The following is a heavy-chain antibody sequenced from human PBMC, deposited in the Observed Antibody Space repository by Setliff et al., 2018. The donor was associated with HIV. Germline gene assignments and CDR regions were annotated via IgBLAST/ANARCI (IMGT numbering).Heavy chain of an antibody. V-gene: IGHV1-8*02. CDR1: GGTFTNYD. D-gene: IGHD3-10*01. CDR2: MNPNSGNT. CDR3: ASDWELGHGFYI. J-gene: IGHJ3*02. Sequence: ASVKVSCKASGGTFTNYDLNWVRQASGQGLEWMGWMNPNSGNTGYAQKFQGRLAMTRNTSIDTAYMELSSLTSEDTAVYYCASDWELGHGFYIWGQGTMVTVSS.